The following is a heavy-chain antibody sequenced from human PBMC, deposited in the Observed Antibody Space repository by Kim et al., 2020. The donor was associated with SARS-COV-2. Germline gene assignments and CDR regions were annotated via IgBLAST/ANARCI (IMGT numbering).Heavy chain of an antibody. CDR1: GGSISSYY. CDR2: IYYSGST. J-gene: IGHJ4*02. D-gene: IGHD3-16*02. V-gene: IGHV4-59*08. CDR3: ARYRGAYLYFDY. Sequence: SETLSLTCTVSGGSISSYYWSWIRQPPGKGLEWIGYIYYSGSTNYNPSLKSRVTISVDTSKNQFSLKLSSVTAADTAMYYCARYRGAYLYFDYWGQGTL.